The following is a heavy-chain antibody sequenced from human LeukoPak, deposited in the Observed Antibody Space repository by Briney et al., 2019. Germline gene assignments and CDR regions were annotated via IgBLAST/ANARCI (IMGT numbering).Heavy chain of an antibody. D-gene: IGHD3-9*01. J-gene: IGHJ6*03. Sequence: ASVKVSCKASGYTFTSYDINWVRQATGQGLEWMGWMNPNSGNTGYAQKFQGRVTMTRNTSIRTAYMELSSLRSEDTAVYYCARANVLRYFWAVKGYYYYYMDVWGKGTTVTISS. CDR2: MNPNSGNT. CDR1: GYTFTSYD. V-gene: IGHV1-8*01. CDR3: ARANVLRYFWAVKGYYYYYMDV.